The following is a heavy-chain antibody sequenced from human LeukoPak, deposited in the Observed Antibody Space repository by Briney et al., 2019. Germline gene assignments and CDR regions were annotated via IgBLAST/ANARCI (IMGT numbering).Heavy chain of an antibody. V-gene: IGHV4-61*02. J-gene: IGHJ5*02. Sequence: SETLSLTCTVSGGSISSGSYYWSWIRQPAGKGLEWIGRIYTSGSTNYNPSLKSRVTISVDTSKNQFSLKLSSVTAADTAVYYCARDKGLGVVRGVNIGPWGQGTLVTVSS. D-gene: IGHD3-10*01. CDR1: GGSISSGSYY. CDR3: ARDKGLGVVRGVNIGP. CDR2: IYTSGST.